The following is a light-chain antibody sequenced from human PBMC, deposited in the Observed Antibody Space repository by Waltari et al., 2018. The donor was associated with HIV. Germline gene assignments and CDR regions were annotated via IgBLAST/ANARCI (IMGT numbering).Light chain of an antibody. CDR2: WAS. CDR1: HNILYNSNNKSY. V-gene: IGKV4-1*01. J-gene: IGKJ4*01. Sequence: DIVMTQSPESLAVSLGERATINCKSSHNILYNSNNKSYLAWYQQKPGQPPRLLFSWASTRQSGVPYRFSGGGSGTDFTLIINKLQPEDVALYFCQQFFSAPLTFGGGTKVEI. CDR3: QQFFSAPLT.